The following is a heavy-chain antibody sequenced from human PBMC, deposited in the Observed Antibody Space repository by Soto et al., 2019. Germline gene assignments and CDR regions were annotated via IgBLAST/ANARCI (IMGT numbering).Heavy chain of an antibody. J-gene: IGHJ5*02. V-gene: IGHV6-1*01. CDR3: ARESGVVVIAIHLAWLAP. D-gene: IGHD2-21*01. Sequence: KTLSLTCAISGDSVSSNSAAWNWIRQSPSRGLEWLGRTYYRSKWYNDYAVSVKSRITINPDTSKNQFSLQLNSVTPEDTAVYYFARESGVVVIAIHLAWLAPCGQGTLVPVSS. CDR1: GDSVSSNSAA. CDR2: TYYRSKWYN.